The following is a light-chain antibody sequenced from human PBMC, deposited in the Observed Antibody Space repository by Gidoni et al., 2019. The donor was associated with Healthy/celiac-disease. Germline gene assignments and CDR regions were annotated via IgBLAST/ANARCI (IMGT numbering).Light chain of an antibody. CDR1: SSNIGAGYD. CDR2: GNS. J-gene: IGLJ2*01. CDR3: QSYDSSLSVV. Sequence: SVLTQPHSVSGAPGQRVTISCTGSSSNIGAGYDVHWYQQLPGTAPKLLIYGNSNRPSGVPDRFSGSKSGTSASLAISGLQAEDEADYYCQSYDSSLSVVFGGGTKLTVL. V-gene: IGLV1-40*01.